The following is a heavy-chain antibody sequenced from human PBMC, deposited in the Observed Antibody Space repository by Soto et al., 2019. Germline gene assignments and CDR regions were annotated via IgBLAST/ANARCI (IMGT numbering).Heavy chain of an antibody. V-gene: IGHV4-39*01. CDR3: ARRGNWNDGGS. Sequence: SETLSLTCTVPGGSISRTTYYWGWIRQSPGKGLEWIGTIYYSGSTYYNPSLKSRVTLSVDTSKNQFSLILTSVTAADTAVYYCARRGNWNDGGSWGQGALVTVSS. CDR1: GGSISRTTYY. CDR2: IYYSGST. J-gene: IGHJ4*02. D-gene: IGHD1-1*01.